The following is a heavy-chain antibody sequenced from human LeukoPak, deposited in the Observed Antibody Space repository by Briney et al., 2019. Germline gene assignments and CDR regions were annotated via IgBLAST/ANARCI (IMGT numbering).Heavy chain of an antibody. Sequence: GGSLRLSCAASGFTFSIYSMHWVRQAPGKGLEWVAVISYDGSNKYYADSVKGRFTISRDNSKNTLYLQMNSLRAVDTAVYYCARVESLDGLIDFWGQGALVTVSS. D-gene: IGHD5-24*01. J-gene: IGHJ4*02. CDR3: ARVESLDGLIDF. V-gene: IGHV3-30-3*01. CDR2: ISYDGSNK. CDR1: GFTFSIYS.